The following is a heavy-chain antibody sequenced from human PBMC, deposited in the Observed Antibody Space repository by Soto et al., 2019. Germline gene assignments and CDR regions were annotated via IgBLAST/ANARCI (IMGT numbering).Heavy chain of an antibody. CDR3: AKDFGDIVVVVLAPYGMDV. Sequence: GSLRLSCAASGFTFTNYAMNWVRQAPGKGLEWVSVISGSGESTYYADSVKGRFTISRDNSKNTLYLQMNSLRAEDTAVYFCAKDFGDIVVVVLAPYGMDVWRLGTTVTVSS. CDR1: GFTFTNYA. J-gene: IGHJ6*02. CDR2: ISGSGEST. D-gene: IGHD2-15*01. V-gene: IGHV3-23*01.